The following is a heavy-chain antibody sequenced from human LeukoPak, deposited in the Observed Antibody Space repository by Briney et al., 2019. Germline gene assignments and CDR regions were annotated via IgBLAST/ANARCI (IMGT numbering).Heavy chain of an antibody. CDR2: FDPEDGET. CDR1: GYTLTELS. D-gene: IGHD3-16*01. CDR3: ATARGLGAYAFDI. J-gene: IGHJ3*02. V-gene: IGHV1-24*01. Sequence: GAPVKVSCKVSGYTLTELSMHWVRQAPGQGLEWMGGFDPEDGETIYAQKFQGRVTMTEDTSTDTAYMELSSLRSEDTAVYYCATARGLGAYAFDIWGQGTMVTVSS.